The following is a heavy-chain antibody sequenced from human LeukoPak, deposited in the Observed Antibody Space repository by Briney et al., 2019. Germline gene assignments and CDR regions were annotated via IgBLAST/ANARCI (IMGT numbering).Heavy chain of an antibody. CDR2: INPIFGIA. CDR3: ARVPSYYDSSGNWFDP. V-gene: IGHV1-69*10. CDR1: GYTFTGYY. Sequence: GASVKVSCKASGYTFTGYYMHWVRQAPGQGLEWMGWINPIFGIANYAQKFQGRVTITADKSTSTAYMELSSLRSEDTAVYYCARVPSYYDSSGNWFDPWGQGTLVTVSS. D-gene: IGHD3-22*01. J-gene: IGHJ5*02.